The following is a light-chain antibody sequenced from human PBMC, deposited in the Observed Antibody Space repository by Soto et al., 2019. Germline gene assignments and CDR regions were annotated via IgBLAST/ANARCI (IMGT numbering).Light chain of an antibody. J-gene: IGKJ5*01. CDR2: DAS. CDR1: QSFRGL. Sequence: VFRECTVTLFVCPRQRPTLASRASQSFRGLLAWYQQKPGQAPRLLIYDASNRATGIPPRFSGSGSGTDFTITISSLEDEDAAVYCCQQRHIWPITFGQGTKLEIK. V-gene: IGKV3-11*01. CDR3: QQRHIWPIT.